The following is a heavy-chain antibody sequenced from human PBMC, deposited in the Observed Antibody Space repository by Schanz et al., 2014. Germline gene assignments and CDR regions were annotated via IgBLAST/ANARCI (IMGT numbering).Heavy chain of an antibody. J-gene: IGHJ6*02. CDR2: INPNSGGT. CDR3: ASALTTWGGMDV. Sequence: QVQVIQSGPEVKKPGASVKVSCKASGYTFTNHYLHWVRQAPGQGLEWMGWINPNSGGTNYAQKFQGRVTMTRDTSITTASMELSRLRSDDTAVYYCASALTTWGGMDVWGQGTTVTVSS. CDR1: GYTFTNHY. V-gene: IGHV1-2*02. D-gene: IGHD4-4*01.